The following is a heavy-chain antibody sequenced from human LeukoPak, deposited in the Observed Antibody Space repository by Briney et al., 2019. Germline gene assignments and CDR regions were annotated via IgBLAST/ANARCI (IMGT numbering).Heavy chain of an antibody. V-gene: IGHV3-23*01. D-gene: IGHD3-16*02. CDR3: AKELLTFGGVIGPYYFDY. CDR1: GFTFSSYA. J-gene: IGHJ4*02. Sequence: GGSLRLSCAASGFTFSSYAMSWARQAPGKGLEWVSAISGSGGSTYYADSVKGRFTISRDNSKNTLYLQMNSLRAEDTAVYYCAKELLTFGGVIGPYYFDYWGQGTLVTVSS. CDR2: ISGSGGST.